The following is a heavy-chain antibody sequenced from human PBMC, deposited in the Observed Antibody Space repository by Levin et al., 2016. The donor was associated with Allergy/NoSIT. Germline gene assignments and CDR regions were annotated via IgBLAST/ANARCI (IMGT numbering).Heavy chain of an antibody. CDR2: ISWNSDSI. CDR1: GFPFHEYG. D-gene: IGHD3-16*01. V-gene: IGHV3-9*01. Sequence: GGSLRLSCAASGFPFHEYGMHWVRQAPGKGLEWVSGISWNSDSIGHADSVKGRFTISRDNAKNSLYLQMSSLRVEDTALYFCAKDMRGEGASYGMDVWGQGTTVTVSS. J-gene: IGHJ6*02. CDR3: AKDMRGEGASYGMDV.